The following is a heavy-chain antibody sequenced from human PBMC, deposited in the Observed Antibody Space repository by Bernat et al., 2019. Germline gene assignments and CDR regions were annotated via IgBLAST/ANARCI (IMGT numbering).Heavy chain of an antibody. J-gene: IGHJ6*02. D-gene: IGHD3-22*01. CDR2: IDSGGST. Sequence: EVQLVESGGGLVQPGGSLRLSCAASGFTVSSNYMSWVRQAPGKGLEWVSVIDSGGSTYYADSVKGRFTISRDNSKNTLYLQMNSLRAEDTAVYYCARDNYDSSGSGMDVWGQGTTVTVSS. CDR1: GFTVSSNY. V-gene: IGHV3-66*01. CDR3: ARDNYDSSGSGMDV.